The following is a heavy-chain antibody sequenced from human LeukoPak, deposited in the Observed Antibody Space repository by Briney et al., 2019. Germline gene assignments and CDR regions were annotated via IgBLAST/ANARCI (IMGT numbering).Heavy chain of an antibody. J-gene: IGHJ4*02. D-gene: IGHD3-16*01. V-gene: IGHV4-34*01. CDR2: INHSGST. CDR3: ARRARYDYIWGSLLTYYFDY. CDR1: GGSFSGYY. Sequence: KPSETLSLTCAVYGGSFSGYYWSWIRQPPGKGLEWIGEINHSGSTNYNPPLKSRVTISVDTSKNQFSLKLSSVTAADTAVYYCARRARYDYIWGSLLTYYFDYWGQGTLVTVSS.